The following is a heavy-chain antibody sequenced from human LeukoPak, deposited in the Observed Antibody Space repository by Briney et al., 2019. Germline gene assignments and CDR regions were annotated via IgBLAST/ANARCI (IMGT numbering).Heavy chain of an antibody. D-gene: IGHD3-10*01. CDR2: ISGSGGST. J-gene: IGHJ4*02. V-gene: IGHV3-23*01. Sequence: GGSLRLSCAASGFTFSSYAMSWVRQAPGKRLEWVSAISGSGGSTYYADSVKGRFTISRDNSKNTLYLQMNSLRAEDTAVYYCARHARSVSGRDYFDYWGQGTLVTVSS. CDR1: GFTFSSYA. CDR3: ARHARSVSGRDYFDY.